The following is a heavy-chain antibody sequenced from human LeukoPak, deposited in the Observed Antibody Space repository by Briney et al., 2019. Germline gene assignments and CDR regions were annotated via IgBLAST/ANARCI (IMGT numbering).Heavy chain of an antibody. D-gene: IGHD5-18*01. CDR2: IYYSGST. CDR1: GGPISSYY. Sequence: PSETLSLTCTVSGGPISSYYWSWIRQPPGKGLEWIGYIYYSGSTNYNPSLKSRVTISVDTSKNQFSLKLSSVTAADTAVYYCARDQGYSPFGYWGQGTLVTVSS. CDR3: ARDQGYSPFGY. V-gene: IGHV4-59*01. J-gene: IGHJ4*02.